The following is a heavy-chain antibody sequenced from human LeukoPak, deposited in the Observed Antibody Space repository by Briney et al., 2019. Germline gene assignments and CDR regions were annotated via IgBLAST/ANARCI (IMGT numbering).Heavy chain of an antibody. CDR1: GFTFSSYW. Sequence: GGSLRLSCAASGFTFSSYWMSWVRQAPGKGLEWVANIKQDGSETKYVDSVKGRFTISRDNARNSLYLQMNSLRAEDTAVYYCARYHYGDHPFDPWGQGTLVTVSS. CDR3: ARYHYGDHPFDP. V-gene: IGHV3-7*01. CDR2: IKQDGSET. J-gene: IGHJ5*02. D-gene: IGHD4-17*01.